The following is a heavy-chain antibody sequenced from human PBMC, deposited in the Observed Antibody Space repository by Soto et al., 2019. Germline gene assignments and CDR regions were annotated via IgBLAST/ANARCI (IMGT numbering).Heavy chain of an antibody. CDR3: ARHRRTAVAKFYFDN. V-gene: IGHV4-59*08. CDR2: IFDSGNA. CDR1: GGSINSYC. J-gene: IGHJ4*02. D-gene: IGHD6-19*01. Sequence: SETLSLTCTVSGGSINSYCWSWIRQPPGKGLEWIAYIFDSGNANYNPSLKSRVTISVDTSKNQFSLKLTSVTAADTAVYYCARHRRTAVAKFYFDNWGQGALVTVSS.